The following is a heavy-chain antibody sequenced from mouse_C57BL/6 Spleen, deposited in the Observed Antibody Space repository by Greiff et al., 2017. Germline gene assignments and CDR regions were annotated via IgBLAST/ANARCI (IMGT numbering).Heavy chain of an antibody. CDR2: ISSGSSTI. CDR3: ARQYYGSSYDAMDY. J-gene: IGHJ4*01. CDR1: GFTFSDYG. Sequence: EVKLVESGGGLVKPGGSLKLSCAASGFTFSDYGMHWVRQAPEKGLEWVAYISSGSSTIYYADTVKGRFTISRDNAKNTLFLQMTSLRSEDTAMYYCARQYYGSSYDAMDYWGQGTSVTVSS. V-gene: IGHV5-17*01. D-gene: IGHD1-1*01.